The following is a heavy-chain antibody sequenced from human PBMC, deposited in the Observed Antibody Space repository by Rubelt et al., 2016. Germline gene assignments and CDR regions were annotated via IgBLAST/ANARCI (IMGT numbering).Heavy chain of an antibody. Sequence: QVQLQQWGAGLLKPSETLSLTCAVYGGSFSGYYWSWIRQPPGKGLEWIGEINHSGSTNYNPSLNGRGTSSVDTSKNQFSRKLSSVTAADTAVYYCARLGRRQFSSSWSRPIDYWGQGTLVTVSS. CDR3: ARLGRRQFSSSWSRPIDY. V-gene: IGHV4-34*01. CDR2: INHSGST. D-gene: IGHD6-13*01. CDR1: GGSFSGYY. J-gene: IGHJ4*02.